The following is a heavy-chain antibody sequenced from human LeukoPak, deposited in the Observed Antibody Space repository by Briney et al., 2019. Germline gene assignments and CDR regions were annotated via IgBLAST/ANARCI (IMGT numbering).Heavy chain of an antibody. Sequence: PGGSLRLSCTASGFIFNNYGMNWVRQAPGKGLEWISYIKGRSDTIHYADSVKGRFTISRDNAKITLSLQMTSLRAEDTAIYYCVRGQGAHDNWFDPWGQGTLVTVAS. CDR1: GFIFNNYG. D-gene: IGHD4/OR15-4a*01. V-gene: IGHV3-48*01. CDR2: IKGRSDTI. J-gene: IGHJ5*02. CDR3: VRGQGAHDNWFDP.